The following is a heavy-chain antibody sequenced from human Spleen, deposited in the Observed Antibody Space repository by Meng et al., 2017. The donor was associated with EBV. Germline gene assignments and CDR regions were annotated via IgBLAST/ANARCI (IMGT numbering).Heavy chain of an antibody. CDR3: ARDNSSWFNWFDP. Sequence: QVQLVQSGAEVKKPXXSVKVXCKASGYTFTTYAIHWVRQAPGHTLEWMGWIYGGNGNTKYSQNFQDRVTITRDTSASTAYMELTSLRSEDTAVYYCARDNSSWFNWFDPWGQGTLVTVSS. CDR2: IYGGNGNT. CDR1: GYTFTTYA. V-gene: IGHV1-3*01. J-gene: IGHJ5*02. D-gene: IGHD6-13*01.